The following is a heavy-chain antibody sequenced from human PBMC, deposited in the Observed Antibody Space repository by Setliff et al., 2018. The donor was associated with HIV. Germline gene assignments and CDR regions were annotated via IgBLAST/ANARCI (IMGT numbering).Heavy chain of an antibody. V-gene: IGHV4-38-2*01. CDR3: ARHVTGAAYWNFFDY. CDR2: IYHTGST. Sequence: PSETLSLTCAVSGYSISSGYYWGWIRQPPGKGLEWIGSIYHTGSTYYNPSLKSRVTMSVDTSKNQFSLKVSSVTAADTAVYYCARHVTGAAYWNFFDYWGQGTLVTVSS. J-gene: IGHJ4*02. CDR1: GYSISSGYY. D-gene: IGHD1-26*01.